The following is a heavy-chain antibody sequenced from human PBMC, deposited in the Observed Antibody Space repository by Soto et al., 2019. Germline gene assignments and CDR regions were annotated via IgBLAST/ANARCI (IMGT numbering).Heavy chain of an antibody. CDR3: ARGRASRSYYLLDY. J-gene: IGHJ4*02. D-gene: IGHD3-10*01. V-gene: IGHV1-8*01. CDR1: GDTFTTYD. CDR2: INPNSGNI. Sequence: ASVKVSCKASGDTFTTYDINWVRQATGHGLEWMGWINPNSGNIGYAQRFQGRVTMTRDTAIRTAYMEASSLRSDDTAVYYCARGRASRSYYLLDYWGQGTLVTVSS.